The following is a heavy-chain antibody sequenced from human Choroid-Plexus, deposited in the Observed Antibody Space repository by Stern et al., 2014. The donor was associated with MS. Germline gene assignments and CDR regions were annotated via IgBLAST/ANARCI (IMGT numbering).Heavy chain of an antibody. CDR1: GYRFSSYW. D-gene: IGHD6-19*01. V-gene: IGHV5-51*03. J-gene: IGHJ3*02. Sequence: VQLVESGAEVKKPGESLKISCKGSGYRFSSYWIGWVRQMPGKGLEWMGIIYPGDSNTRYSPSSQGQVTISADKSISPAYLQWSSLKASDTAMYYCARRGIAVGDAFDIWGQGTMVTVSS. CDR3: ARRGIAVGDAFDI. CDR2: IYPGDSNT.